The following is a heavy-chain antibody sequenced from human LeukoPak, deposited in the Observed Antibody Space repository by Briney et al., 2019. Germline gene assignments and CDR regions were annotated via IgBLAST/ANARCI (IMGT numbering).Heavy chain of an antibody. V-gene: IGHV4-59*08. J-gene: IGHJ4*02. CDR2: IYYSGST. Sequence: SETLSLTCTVSGGSVSGDYYWSWIRQPPGKGLEWIGYIYYSGSTNYNPSLKSRVTISVDTSKNQFSLKLSSVTAADTAVYYCARHDYYGGDYWGQGTLVTVSS. D-gene: IGHD3-22*01. CDR1: GGSVSGDYY. CDR3: ARHDYYGGDY.